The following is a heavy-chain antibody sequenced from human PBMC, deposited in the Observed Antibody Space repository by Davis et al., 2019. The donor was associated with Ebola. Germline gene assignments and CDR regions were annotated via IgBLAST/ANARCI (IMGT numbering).Heavy chain of an antibody. V-gene: IGHV3-48*03. D-gene: IGHD1-26*01. CDR2: ISSSGSTI. J-gene: IGHJ6*03. CDR3: ARKSGSRYYYYYMDV. Sequence: PGGSLRLSCAASGFTFSSYEMNWVRQAPGKGLEWVSYISSSGSTIYYADSVKGRFTISRDNAKNSLYLQMNSLRAEDTAVYYCARKSGSRYYYYYMDVWGKGTTVTVSS. CDR1: GFTFSSYE.